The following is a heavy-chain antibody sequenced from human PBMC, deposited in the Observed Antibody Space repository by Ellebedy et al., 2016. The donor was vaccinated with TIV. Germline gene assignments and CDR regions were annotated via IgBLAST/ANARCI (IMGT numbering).Heavy chain of an antibody. CDR3: ARDSEKWTAVTGYYYYGMDV. D-gene: IGHD4-17*01. V-gene: IGHV4-4*07. CDR2: IYTSGNT. J-gene: IGHJ6*02. Sequence: SETLSLTXTVSGGSISSYYWSWIRQPAGKGLEWIGRIYTSGNTNYNPSLKSRVTMSVDTSKNQFSLKLSSVTAADTAVYYCARDSEKWTAVTGYYYYGMDVWGQGTTVTVSS. CDR1: GGSISSYY.